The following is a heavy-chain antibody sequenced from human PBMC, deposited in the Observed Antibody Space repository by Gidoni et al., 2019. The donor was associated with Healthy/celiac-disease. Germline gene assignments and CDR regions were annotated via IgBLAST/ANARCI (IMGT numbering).Heavy chain of an antibody. D-gene: IGHD3-10*01. Sequence: ELPLVESGGGLVKPGGSLTLACAASGFTFSSYRRNWVSQAPGKGLEWVSSISSSSSYIYYADSVKGRFTISRDNAKNSLYLQMNSLRAEDTAVYYCARDPLWFGELPTHYGMDVWGQGTTVTVSS. V-gene: IGHV3-21*01. CDR2: ISSSSSYI. CDR3: ARDPLWFGELPTHYGMDV. CDR1: GFTFSSYR. J-gene: IGHJ6*02.